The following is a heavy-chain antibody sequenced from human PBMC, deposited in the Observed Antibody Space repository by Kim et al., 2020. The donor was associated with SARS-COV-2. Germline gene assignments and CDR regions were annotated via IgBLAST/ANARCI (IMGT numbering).Heavy chain of an antibody. CDR1: GGSISSSSYY. CDR3: ALGGRGSSWYNYDY. J-gene: IGHJ4*02. CDR2: IYYSGST. V-gene: IGHV4-39*01. Sequence: SETLSLTCTVSGGSISSSSYYWGWIRQPPGKVLEWIGSIYYSGSTYYNPSLKSRVTISVDTSKNQFSLKLSSVTAADTAVYYCALGGRGSSWYNYDYWGQGTLVTVSS. D-gene: IGHD6-13*01.